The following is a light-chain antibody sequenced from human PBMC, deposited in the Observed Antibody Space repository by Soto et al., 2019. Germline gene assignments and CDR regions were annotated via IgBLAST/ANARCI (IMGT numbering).Light chain of an antibody. CDR2: NND. CDR1: SSNIGSNI. J-gene: IGLJ3*02. CDR3: SAWDASLSAIL. Sequence: QSVLSQPPSASGTPGQTVTISCSGRSSNIGSNIVNWYQQLPGTAPKLLIYNNDHRPSGVADRFSGSKSGTSASLAISGLQSEDEADYYCSAWDASLSAILFVGGTKVTVL. V-gene: IGLV1-44*01.